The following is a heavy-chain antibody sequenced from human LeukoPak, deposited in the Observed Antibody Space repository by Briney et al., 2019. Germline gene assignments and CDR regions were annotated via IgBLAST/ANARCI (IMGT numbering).Heavy chain of an antibody. CDR3: ARDRWAILTGSENYYFYGMDV. Sequence: GGSLRLSCAGSGFIFNNYAMHWVRQPPGKGLEWVSGISWNSGSIDYADSVKGRFTISRDNAKNSLYLQMNSLRAEDTAVYYCARDRWAILTGSENYYFYGMDVWGQGTTVTVSS. J-gene: IGHJ6*02. V-gene: IGHV3-9*01. D-gene: IGHD3-9*01. CDR2: ISWNSGSI. CDR1: GFIFNNYA.